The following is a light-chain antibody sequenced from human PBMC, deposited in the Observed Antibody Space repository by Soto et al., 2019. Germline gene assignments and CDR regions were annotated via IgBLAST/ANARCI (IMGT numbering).Light chain of an antibody. CDR1: QSISSY. CDR2: AAS. Sequence: DIQMTQSPSSLSVSVGDRVTITCRASQSISSYLNWYQQKPGKAPKILIYAASSLQSGVPSRFSGSGSGTDFTLTISSLQPEDFATYYCQQSYSTHRTFGQGTKVEIK. J-gene: IGKJ1*01. V-gene: IGKV1-39*01. CDR3: QQSYSTHRT.